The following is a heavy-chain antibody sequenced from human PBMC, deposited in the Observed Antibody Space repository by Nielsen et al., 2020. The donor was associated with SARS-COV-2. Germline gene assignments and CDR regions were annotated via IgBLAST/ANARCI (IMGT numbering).Heavy chain of an antibody. J-gene: IGHJ4*02. Sequence: GGSLRLSCAASGFTFSTHGIHWVRQAPGKGLEWVSYISESSTYTNYADSVKGRFTVSRDNARNSLYLHMNSLRVEDTAVYYCATRQWPDSWGQGTVVTVSS. V-gene: IGHV3-21*05. D-gene: IGHD6-19*01. CDR1: GFTFSTHG. CDR3: ATRQWPDS. CDR2: ISESSTYT.